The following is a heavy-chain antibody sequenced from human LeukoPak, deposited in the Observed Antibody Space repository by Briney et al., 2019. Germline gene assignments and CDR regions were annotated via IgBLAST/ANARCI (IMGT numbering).Heavy chain of an antibody. V-gene: IGHV1-46*01. CDR1: GYTFTSYF. D-gene: IGHD5-12*01. CDR3: AGDAFLSGSLNPIDY. Sequence: GASVKVSCKASGYTFTSYFMHWVRQAPGQGLEWMGIINPSGGTTSYAQKFQGRVTVTRDTSTSTVYMELSSLRSEDTAVYYCAGDAFLSGSLNPIDYWGQGTLVTAPS. CDR2: INPSGGTT. J-gene: IGHJ4*02.